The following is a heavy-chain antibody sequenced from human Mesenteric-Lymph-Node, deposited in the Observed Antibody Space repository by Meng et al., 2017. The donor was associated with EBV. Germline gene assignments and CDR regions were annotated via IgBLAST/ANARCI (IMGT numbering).Heavy chain of an antibody. CDR1: GGSVSSAGYY. J-gene: IGHJ4*02. D-gene: IGHD5-18*01. V-gene: IGHV4-30-4*01. CDR3: ASRGYSDGWTFDS. CDR2: MYYSGSI. Sequence: VPLQESGPGSVKPSPTLSLTCAVSGGSVSSAGYYWNWIRQPPGKGLEWIGYMYYSGSIYYNPSLKSRVTISVDTSKNQFSLKLSSVTAADTAVYYCASRGYSDGWTFDSWGQGTLVTVSS.